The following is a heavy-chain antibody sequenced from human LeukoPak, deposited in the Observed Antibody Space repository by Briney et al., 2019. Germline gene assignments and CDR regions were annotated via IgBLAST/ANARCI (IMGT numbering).Heavy chain of an antibody. CDR2: IIPIFGTA. CDR1: GYTFTSYD. D-gene: IGHD3-22*01. Sequence: SVKVSCKASGYTFTSYDINWVRQAPGQGLEWMGGIIPIFGTANYAQKFQGRVTITADESTSTAYMELSSLRSEDTAVYYCTRAPSGYYDSSGYYYEGPVFDYWGQGTLVTVSS. CDR3: TRAPSGYYDSSGYYYEGPVFDY. V-gene: IGHV1-69*13. J-gene: IGHJ4*02.